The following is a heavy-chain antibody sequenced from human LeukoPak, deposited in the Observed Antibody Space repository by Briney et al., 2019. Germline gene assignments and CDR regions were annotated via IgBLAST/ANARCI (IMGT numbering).Heavy chain of an antibody. CDR2: MNSDASNR. J-gene: IGHJ4*02. D-gene: IGHD6-13*01. V-gene: IGHV3-74*01. CDR1: GFTFSSYW. Sequence: GGSLRLSCAASGFTFSSYWMHWVRQAPGKGLVWVSRMNSDASNRSYADAVKGRFTISRDNAKNRMYLQMNSLRAEDTAVYYCARGRTGYSSSLPDYWGQGTLVTVSS. CDR3: ARGRTGYSSSLPDY.